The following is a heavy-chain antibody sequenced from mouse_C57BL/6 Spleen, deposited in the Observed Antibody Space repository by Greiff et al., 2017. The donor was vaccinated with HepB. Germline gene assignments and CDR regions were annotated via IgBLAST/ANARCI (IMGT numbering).Heavy chain of an antibody. J-gene: IGHJ2*01. V-gene: IGHV1-82*01. CDR3: ASYYGSSYYFDY. D-gene: IGHD1-1*01. CDR2: IYPGDGDT. Sequence: VQLQQSGPELVKPGASVKISCKASGYAFSSSWMNWVKQRPGKGLEWIGRIYPGDGDTNYNGKFKGKATLTADKSSSTANMQLTSLTSEDSAVYFCASYYGSSYYFDYWGQGTTLTVSS. CDR1: GYAFSSSW.